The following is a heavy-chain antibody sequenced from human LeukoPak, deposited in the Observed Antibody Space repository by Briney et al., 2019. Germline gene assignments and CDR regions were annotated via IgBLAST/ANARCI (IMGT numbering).Heavy chain of an antibody. CDR3: ARDHWRTFHYYDSSGYLGY. J-gene: IGHJ4*02. V-gene: IGHV3-30*04. CDR2: ISYDGSNK. D-gene: IGHD3-22*01. Sequence: GGSLRLSCAASGFTFSSYAMHWVRRAPGKGLEWVAVISYDGSNKYYADSVKGRFTISRDNPKNTLYLQMNSLRAEDTAVYYCARDHWRTFHYYDSSGYLGYWGQGTLVTVSS. CDR1: GFTFSSYA.